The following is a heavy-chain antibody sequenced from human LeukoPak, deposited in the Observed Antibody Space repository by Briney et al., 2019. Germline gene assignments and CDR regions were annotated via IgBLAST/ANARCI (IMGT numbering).Heavy chain of an antibody. Sequence: GRSLRLSCAASGFTFSTYGMHWVRQAPGKGLEWVAVIWYDGSNKYYVDSVKGRFTISRDNSKNTLYLQMNSLRAEDTAVYYCAKAPSGTPYQFDYWGQGTLVTVSS. V-gene: IGHV3-33*06. CDR1: GFTFSTYG. CDR2: IWYDGSNK. CDR3: AKAPSGTPYQFDY. D-gene: IGHD3-10*01. J-gene: IGHJ4*02.